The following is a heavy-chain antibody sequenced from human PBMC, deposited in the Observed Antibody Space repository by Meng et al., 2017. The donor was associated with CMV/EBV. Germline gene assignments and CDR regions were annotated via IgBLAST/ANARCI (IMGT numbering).Heavy chain of an antibody. CDR2: INPSGGST. CDR3: ARDGGSYSPKFSWFDP. V-gene: IGHV1-46*01. CDR1: GYTFTSYY. Sequence: ASVKVSCKASGYTFTSYYMHWVRQAPGQGLEWMGIINPSGGSTSYAQKFQGRVTMTRDTSTSTVYMELSSLRSEDTPVYYCARDGGSYSPKFSWFDPWGQGTLVTVSS. J-gene: IGHJ5*02. D-gene: IGHD1-26*01.